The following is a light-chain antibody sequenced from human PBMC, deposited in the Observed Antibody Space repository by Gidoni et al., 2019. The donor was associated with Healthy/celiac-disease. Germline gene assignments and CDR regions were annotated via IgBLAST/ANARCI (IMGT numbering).Light chain of an antibody. CDR2: GNS. Sequence: QSVLTQPPSVSGAPGHRVPISCTGSSSNIGAGYDVHWYQQLPGTAPKLLIYGNSNRPAGVPDRFSGSKSGTSASLAITGLQAEDEADYYCQSYDSSLSAVVFGGGTKLTVL. J-gene: IGLJ2*01. CDR1: SSNIGAGYD. CDR3: QSYDSSLSAVV. V-gene: IGLV1-40*01.